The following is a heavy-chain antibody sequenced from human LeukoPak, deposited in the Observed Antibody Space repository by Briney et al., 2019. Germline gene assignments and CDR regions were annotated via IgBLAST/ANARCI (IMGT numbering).Heavy chain of an antibody. CDR3: ARWTTVTTSWFDP. CDR1: GGSISSGGYY. V-gene: IGHV4-31*03. Sequence: SETLSLTCTVSGGSISSGGYYWSWIRQHPGKGLEWIGYIYYSGSTYYNPSLKSRVIISVDTPKNQFSLKLSSVTAADTAVYYCARWTTVTTSWFDPWGQGTLVTVSS. J-gene: IGHJ5*02. D-gene: IGHD4-17*01. CDR2: IYYSGST.